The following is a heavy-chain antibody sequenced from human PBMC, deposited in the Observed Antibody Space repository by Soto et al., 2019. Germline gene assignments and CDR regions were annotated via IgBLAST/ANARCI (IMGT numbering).Heavy chain of an antibody. D-gene: IGHD5-18*01. CDR3: GSSGRGDFTAMVNYFYYDMDV. CDR2: IWFDGSNK. CDR1: GFTFSSHG. Sequence: GGSLRLSCIASGFTFSSHGMHWVRQAPGKGLEWVAVIWFDGSNKYYADSVKGRFTVSRDNSKNTLYLQMNSLRAEDTAVYYCGSSGRGDFTAMVNYFYYDMDVWGQGTTVTVSS. V-gene: IGHV3-33*01. J-gene: IGHJ6*02.